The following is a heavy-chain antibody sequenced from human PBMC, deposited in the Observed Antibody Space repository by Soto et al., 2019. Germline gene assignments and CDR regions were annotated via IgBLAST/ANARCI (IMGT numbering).Heavy chain of an antibody. CDR2: IIPIFGTA. CDR1: GYTFTSYG. CDR3: ARGPLVGATRYNWFDP. D-gene: IGHD1-26*01. J-gene: IGHJ5*02. V-gene: IGHV1-69*13. Sequence: SVKVSCKASGYTFTSYGISWVRQAPGQGLEWMGGIIPIFGTANYAQKFQGRVTITADESTSTAYMELSSLRSEDTAVYYCARGPLVGATRYNWFDPWGQGTLVTVS.